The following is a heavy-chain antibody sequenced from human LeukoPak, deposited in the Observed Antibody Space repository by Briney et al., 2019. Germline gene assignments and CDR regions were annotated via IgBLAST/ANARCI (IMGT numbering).Heavy chain of an antibody. CDR1: GGSISNYY. Sequence: PSETLSLTCTVSGGSISNYYWSWIRQPPGKGLEWIGYIYYSGSTNYNPSLKSRVTISVDTSKNQFSLKLSSVTAADTAVYYCARHGGSDWSFDYWGQGTLVTVSS. CDR3: ARHGGSDWSFDY. V-gene: IGHV4-59*08. D-gene: IGHD6-19*01. CDR2: IYYSGST. J-gene: IGHJ4*02.